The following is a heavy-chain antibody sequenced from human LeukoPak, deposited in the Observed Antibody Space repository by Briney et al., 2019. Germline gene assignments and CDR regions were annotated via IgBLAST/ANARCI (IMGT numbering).Heavy chain of an antibody. CDR2: INSDASRI. J-gene: IGHJ4*02. Sequence: GGSLSLSCAASGFALSNYWMQWVRQAPGKGLVWVARINSDASRITYADSVKGRFTISRDNAKSSLYLQMNYLRAEDTAVYYCAREAGATNGWGQGTLVTVSS. D-gene: IGHD1-26*01. V-gene: IGHV3-74*03. CDR1: GFALSNYW. CDR3: AREAGATNG.